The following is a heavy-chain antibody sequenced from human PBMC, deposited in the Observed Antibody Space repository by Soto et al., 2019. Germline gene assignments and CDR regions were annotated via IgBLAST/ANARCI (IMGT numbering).Heavy chain of an antibody. CDR1: GGSIDSGDYY. D-gene: IGHD2-21*01. V-gene: IGHV4-61*08. J-gene: IGHJ5*02. Sequence: SETLSLTCTVSGGSIDSGDYYWSWIRQPPGKGLEWIGYVYYSGTTNYNPFLKSRVTLSLDKSKNQFSLKMNSVTAADTAVYYCPRDVIAPPTSFDPWGPGTLVTVSS. CDR2: VYYSGTT. CDR3: PRDVIAPPTSFDP.